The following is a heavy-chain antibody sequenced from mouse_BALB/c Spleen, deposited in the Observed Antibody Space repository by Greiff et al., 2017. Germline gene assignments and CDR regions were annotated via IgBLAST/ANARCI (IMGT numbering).Heavy chain of an antibody. J-gene: IGHJ4*01. CDR1: GFTFSSYT. CDR3: ARQGITDYYAMDY. CDR2: ISNGGGST. Sequence: EVKLVESGGGLVQPGGSLKLSCAASGFTFSSYTMSWVRQTPEKRLEWVAYISNGGGSTYYPDTVKGRFTISRDNAKNTLYLQMSSLKSEDTAMYYCARQGITDYYAMDYWGQGTSVTVSS. D-gene: IGHD2-4*01. V-gene: IGHV5-12-2*01.